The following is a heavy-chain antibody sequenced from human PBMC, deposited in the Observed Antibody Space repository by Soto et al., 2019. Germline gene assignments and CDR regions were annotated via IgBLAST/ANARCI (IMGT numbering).Heavy chain of an antibody. V-gene: IGHV1-69*13. D-gene: IGHD6-19*01. CDR3: ARGRGSSGWYRGGRYGMDV. J-gene: IGHJ6*02. Sequence: SVKVSCKASGGTFSSYAISWVRQAPGQGLEWMGGIIPIFGTANYAQKFQGRVTITADESTSTAYMELSSLRSEDTAVYYCARGRGSSGWYRGGRYGMDVWGQGTTVTVS. CDR1: GGTFSSYA. CDR2: IIPIFGTA.